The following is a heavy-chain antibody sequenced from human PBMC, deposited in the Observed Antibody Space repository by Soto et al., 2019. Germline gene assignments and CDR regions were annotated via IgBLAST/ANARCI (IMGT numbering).Heavy chain of an antibody. CDR2: ISGSGGST. CDR1: GFTFSSYA. CDR3: AKDSGGIEMATAMGDDAFDI. Sequence: GGSLRLSCAASGFTFSSYAMSWVRQAPGKGLEWVSAISGSGGSTYYADSVKGRFTISRDNSKNTLYLQMNSLRAEDTAVYYCAKDSGGIEMATAMGDDAFDIWGQGTMVTVSS. V-gene: IGHV3-23*01. D-gene: IGHD5-18*01. J-gene: IGHJ3*02.